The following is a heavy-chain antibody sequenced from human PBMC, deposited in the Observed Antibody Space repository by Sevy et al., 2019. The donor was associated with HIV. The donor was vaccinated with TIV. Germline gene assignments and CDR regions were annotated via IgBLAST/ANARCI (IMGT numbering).Heavy chain of an antibody. Sequence: SETLSLTCTVSGGSINSDHWNWIRQPPGKGLEWLGYVYYTGGTNYNPSLKNRVTISVDRTKNQFSLKRTSGTAADTAMYYCARRNDFDIWGQGTMVTVSS. CDR3: ARRNDFDI. V-gene: IGHV4-59*08. CDR2: VYYTGGT. J-gene: IGHJ3*02. CDR1: GGSINSDH.